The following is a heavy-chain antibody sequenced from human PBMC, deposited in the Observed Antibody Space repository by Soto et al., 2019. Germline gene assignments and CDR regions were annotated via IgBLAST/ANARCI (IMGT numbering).Heavy chain of an antibody. J-gene: IGHJ6*02. CDR1: GFTFTSSA. CDR3: AAESYSGSYSYYYGMDV. D-gene: IGHD1-26*01. CDR2: IVVGSGNT. Sequence: QMQLVQSGPEVKKPGTSVKVSCKASGFTFTSSAMQWVRQARGQRLEWIGWIVVGSGNTNYAQKFQERVTITRDMSTSTAYMERSSLRSDDTAVYYCAAESYSGSYSYYYGMDVWGQGTTVTVSS. V-gene: IGHV1-58*02.